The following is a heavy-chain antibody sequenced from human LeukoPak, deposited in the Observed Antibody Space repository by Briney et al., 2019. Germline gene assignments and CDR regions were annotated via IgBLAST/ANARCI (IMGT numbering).Heavy chain of an antibody. D-gene: IGHD5-24*01. J-gene: IGHJ4*02. V-gene: IGHV4-39*07. Sequence: PSETLSLTCTVSGGSISSSSYYWGWIRQPPGKGLEWIGSIYYSGSTYYNPSLKSRVTISVDTSKNQFSLKLSSVTAADTAVYYCARGGRGGYNKEGLDYWGQGTLVTVSS. CDR2: IYYSGST. CDR1: GGSISSSSYY. CDR3: ARGGRGGYNKEGLDY.